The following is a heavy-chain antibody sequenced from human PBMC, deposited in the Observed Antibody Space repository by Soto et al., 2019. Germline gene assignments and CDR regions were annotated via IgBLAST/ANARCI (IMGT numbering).Heavy chain of an antibody. D-gene: IGHD3-22*01. J-gene: IGHJ5*02. CDR3: ASDYYDSSGYST. CDR2: ISGSGGST. V-gene: IGHV3-23*01. CDR1: GSTFSSNA. Sequence: GGSLRLSCAASGSTFSSNAMSWARQAPGKGLEWVSAISGSGGSTYYADSVKGRFTISRDNSKNTLYLQMNSLRAEDTAVYYCASDYYDSSGYSTWGQGTLVTVSS.